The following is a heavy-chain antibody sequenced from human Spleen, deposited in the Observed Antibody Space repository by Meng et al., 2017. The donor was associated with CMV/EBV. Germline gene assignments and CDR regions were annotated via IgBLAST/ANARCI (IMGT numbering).Heavy chain of an antibody. CDR3: ARTHNYGNLGY. CDR2: IIPLTDVT. D-gene: IGHD5-18*01. V-gene: IGHV1-69*02. CDR1: GGSFTTYT. Sequence: SVKVSCKASGGSFTTYTLSWVRQAPAHGLEWMGRIIPLTDVTNHAQSFQGRVTLTADKSTNTAYMELSSLRSEDTALYYCARTHNYGNLGYWGQGTLVTVSS. J-gene: IGHJ4*02.